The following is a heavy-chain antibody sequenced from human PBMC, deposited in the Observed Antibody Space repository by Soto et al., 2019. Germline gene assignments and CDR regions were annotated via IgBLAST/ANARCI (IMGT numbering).Heavy chain of an antibody. CDR2: VHYTGSA. V-gene: IGHV4-59*01. J-gene: IGHJ4*02. CDR3: AREGASRFRGFDY. Sequence: QVQLQESGPGLVRPSETLSFTCSVSGDSINNYYWSWIRQPPGKGLEWIGFVHYTGSANYNPSLKSRVTISVGTSKKQFSLRLSSVTAADSGVYYCAREGASRFRGFDYWGQGTLVTVSS. D-gene: IGHD2-2*01. CDR1: GDSINNYY.